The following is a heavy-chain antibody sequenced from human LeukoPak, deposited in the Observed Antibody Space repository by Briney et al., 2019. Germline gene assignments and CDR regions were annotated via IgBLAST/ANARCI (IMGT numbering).Heavy chain of an antibody. J-gene: IGHJ6*02. Sequence: PGGSLRLSCAAPGFTVSSNYMSWVRQAPGKGLEWVSVIYSGGSTYYADSVKGRFTISRDNSKNTLYLQMNSLRAEDTAVYYCARVVGGSQDYYYYGMDVWGQGTTVTVSS. CDR2: IYSGGST. V-gene: IGHV3-53*01. CDR1: GFTVSSNY. D-gene: IGHD1-26*01. CDR3: ARVVGGSQDYYYYGMDV.